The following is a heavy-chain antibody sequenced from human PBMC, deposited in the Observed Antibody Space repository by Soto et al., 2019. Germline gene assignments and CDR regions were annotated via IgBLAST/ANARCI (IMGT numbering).Heavy chain of an antibody. CDR3: ARGPYYGSGKFDY. CDR2: INHSGST. CDR1: GGSFSGYY. V-gene: IGHV4-34*01. Sequence: SETLSLTCAVYGGSFSGYYWSWIRQPPGKGLEWIGEINHSGSTNYNPSLKSRVTISVDTSKNQFPLKLSSVTAADTAVYYCARGPYYGSGKFDYWGQGTLVTVSS. J-gene: IGHJ4*02. D-gene: IGHD3-10*01.